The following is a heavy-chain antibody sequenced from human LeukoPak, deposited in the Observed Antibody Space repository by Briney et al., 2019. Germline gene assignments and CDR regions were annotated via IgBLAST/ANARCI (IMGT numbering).Heavy chain of an antibody. Sequence: GGSLRLSCAASGFTFSSYAMGWVRQAPGKGLEWVSVISSNGGSTYYADSVKGRFTISRDNSRNTLYLQMNSLRVEDTAVYYCAKDASWYGRNYFDYWGQGTLVTVSS. CDR3: AKDASWYGRNYFDY. D-gene: IGHD6-13*01. CDR1: GFTFSSYA. V-gene: IGHV3-23*01. J-gene: IGHJ4*02. CDR2: ISSNGGST.